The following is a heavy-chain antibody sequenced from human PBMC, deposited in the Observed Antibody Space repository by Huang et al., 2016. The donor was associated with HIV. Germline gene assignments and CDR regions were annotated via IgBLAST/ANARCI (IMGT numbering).Heavy chain of an antibody. CDR2: MSGNGNKT. Sequence: EVKVLESGGGLVQPGGSLRLSCVASGFTFNKYAMSWVRQAPGKGLEGVSLMSGNGNKTYYADSVKGRFTISRDNSKNTVYLQMNSLRAEDAALYHCTVLLDYRGQGTPVTVSS. J-gene: IGHJ4*02. CDR1: GFTFNKYA. CDR3: TVLLDY. V-gene: IGHV3-23*01.